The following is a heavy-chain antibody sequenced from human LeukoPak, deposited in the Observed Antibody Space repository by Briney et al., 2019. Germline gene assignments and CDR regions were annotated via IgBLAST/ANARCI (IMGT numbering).Heavy chain of an antibody. J-gene: IGHJ4*02. D-gene: IGHD2-2*01. CDR2: ISAYNGIT. CDR1: GYTFITPA. CDR3: ARGGSTSWVGSFDY. V-gene: IGHV1-18*01. Sequence: ASVKVSCKGSGYTFITPAITWVRQAPGQGLEWMGWISAYNGITNYAEKLQGRVTMTTDTSTNTAYMELWGLTSDDTAVYYCARGGSTSWVGSFDYWGQGTLVTVSP.